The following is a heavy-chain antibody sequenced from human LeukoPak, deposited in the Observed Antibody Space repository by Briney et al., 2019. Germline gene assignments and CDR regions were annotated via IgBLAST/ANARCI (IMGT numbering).Heavy chain of an antibody. CDR1: GGSISSYY. J-gene: IGHJ6*03. D-gene: IGHD6-6*01. Sequence: PSETLSLTCTVSGGSISSYYWSWIRQPPGKGLEWIGYIYYSGSTNYNPSLKSRVTISVDTSKNQFSLKLSSVTAADTAVYYCARRVGGGSIVTTKQYYYYYYYMDVWGKGTTVTVS. CDR2: IYYSGST. V-gene: IGHV4-59*01. CDR3: ARRVGGGSIVTTKQYYYYYYYMDV.